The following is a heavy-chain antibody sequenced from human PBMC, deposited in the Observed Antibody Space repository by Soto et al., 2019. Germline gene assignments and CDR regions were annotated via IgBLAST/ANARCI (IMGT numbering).Heavy chain of an antibody. CDR3: AKDDRVSSSGWYRYYYYYYGMDV. J-gene: IGHJ6*02. V-gene: IGHV3-30*18. D-gene: IGHD6-19*01. CDR1: GFTFSSYG. Sequence: ESGGGVVQPGRSLRLSCAASGFTFSSYGMHWVRQAPGKGLEWVAVISYDGSNKYYADSVKGRFTISRDNSKNTLYLQMNSLRAEDTAVYYCAKDDRVSSSGWYRYYYYYYGMDVWGQGTTVTVSS. CDR2: ISYDGSNK.